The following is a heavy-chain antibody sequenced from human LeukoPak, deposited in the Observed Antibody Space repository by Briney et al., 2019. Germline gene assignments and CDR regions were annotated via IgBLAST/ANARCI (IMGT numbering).Heavy chain of an antibody. CDR1: GFTFSSYS. CDR3: TRGIVVVVAANYHYYMDV. V-gene: IGHV3-21*04. CDR2: ISSSSSYI. Sequence: GSLRLSCAASGFTFSSYSMNWVRQAPGKGLEWVSSISSSSSYIYYADSVKGRFTISRDNAKNSLYLQMNSLRAEDTALYYCTRGIVVVVAANYHYYMDVWGKGTTVTVSS. J-gene: IGHJ6*03. D-gene: IGHD2-15*01.